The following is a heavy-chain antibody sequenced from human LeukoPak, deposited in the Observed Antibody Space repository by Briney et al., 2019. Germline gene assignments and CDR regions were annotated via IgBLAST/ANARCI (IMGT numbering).Heavy chain of an antibody. CDR3: ARQDWGVWGSAD. CDR1: GGSISSSSYY. Sequence: SETLSLTCTVSGGSISSSSYYWGWIRQPPGKGLEWIGSIYYSGSTYYNPSLKSRVTISVDTSKNQFSLKLSSVTAADTAVYYCARQDWGVWGSADWGQGTLVTVSS. V-gene: IGHV4-39*01. CDR2: IYYSGST. J-gene: IGHJ4*02. D-gene: IGHD3-16*01.